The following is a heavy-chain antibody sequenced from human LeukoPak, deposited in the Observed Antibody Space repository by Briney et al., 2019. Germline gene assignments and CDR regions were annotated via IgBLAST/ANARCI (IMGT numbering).Heavy chain of an antibody. J-gene: IGHJ4*02. V-gene: IGHV1-2*02. CDR3: ARFPVTLRGFDY. CDR2: INPNSGGT. Sequence: ASVKVSCKASGYTFTGYYMHWVRQAPGQGLEWMGWINPNSGGTNYAQKFQGRVTMTRDTSISTAYMELSRLRSDDTAVYYCARFPVTLRGFDYWGRGTLVTVSS. CDR1: GYTFTGYY. D-gene: IGHD4-17*01.